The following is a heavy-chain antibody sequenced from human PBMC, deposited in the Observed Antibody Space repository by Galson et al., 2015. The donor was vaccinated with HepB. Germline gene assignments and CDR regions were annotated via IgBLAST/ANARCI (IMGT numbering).Heavy chain of an antibody. V-gene: IGHV3-73*01. CDR3: TSGGSYSEH. J-gene: IGHJ4*02. CDR1: GFTFSGSA. Sequence: SLRLSCAASGFTFSGSAMHWVRQASGKGLEWVGRIRSKASNYATTYVASVNGRFAISRDDSKNTAYLQMNSLKTEDTAVYYCTSGGSYSEHWGQGTLVTVSS. CDR2: IRSKASNYAT. D-gene: IGHD1-26*01.